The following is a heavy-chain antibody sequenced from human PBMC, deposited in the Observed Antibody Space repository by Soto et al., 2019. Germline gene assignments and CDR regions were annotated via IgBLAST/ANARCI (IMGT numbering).Heavy chain of an antibody. Sequence: QVQLVQSGAEVKKPGASVKVSCKASGYTFTSYGISWVRQAPGQGLEWMGWISAYNGNTNYAQKLQGRVTMITDTSTSTAYMELRSLRSDDTAVYYCARVVTQQPSRGYYYYGMDVWGQGTTVTVSS. J-gene: IGHJ6*02. V-gene: IGHV1-18*01. CDR1: GYTFTSYG. D-gene: IGHD6-13*01. CDR3: ARVVTQQPSRGYYYYGMDV. CDR2: ISAYNGNT.